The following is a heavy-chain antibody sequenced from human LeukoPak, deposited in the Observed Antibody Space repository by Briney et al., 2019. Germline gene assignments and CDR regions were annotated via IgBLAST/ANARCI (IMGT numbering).Heavy chain of an antibody. Sequence: SETLSLTRTVSNGSITRYYWSWIRQPAGKGPEWNGRIYTSGSTNYNPSLKSRVTMSIDTSKNQFSLKLSSVTAADTAVYYCVRDGPADIFTGFYYYYYMDAWGKGTTVTVSS. D-gene: IGHD3-9*01. CDR3: VRDGPADIFTGFYYYYYMDA. CDR1: NGSITRYY. CDR2: IYTSGST. V-gene: IGHV4-4*07. J-gene: IGHJ6*03.